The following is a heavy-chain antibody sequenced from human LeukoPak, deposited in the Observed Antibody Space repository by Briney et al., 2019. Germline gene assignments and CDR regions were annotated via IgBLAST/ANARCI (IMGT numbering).Heavy chain of an antibody. D-gene: IGHD5-12*01. CDR3: ARGHHIGSPGHWFDP. V-gene: IGHV1-2*02. CDR2: INPNSGGT. CDR1: GYTFTYYY. J-gene: IGHJ5*02. Sequence: ASVTVSCTASGYTFTYYYMHWVRQAPGQGLEWVGWINPNSGGTNFAQKFQVRVTMTRDTSISTAYMELNRLRSDDTAVYYCARGHHIGSPGHWFDPWGQGTLVIVSS.